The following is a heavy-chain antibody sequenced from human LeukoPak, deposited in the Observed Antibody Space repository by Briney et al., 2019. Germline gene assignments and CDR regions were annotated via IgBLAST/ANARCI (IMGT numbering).Heavy chain of an antibody. J-gene: IGHJ5*02. CDR2: IYHSGST. Sequence: KPSETLSLTCTVSGYSISSGYYWGWIRQPPGKGLEWIGSIYHSGSTYYNPSLKSRVTISVDTSKNQFSLKLSSVTAADTAVYYCARGHYDSSGYSNNWFDPWGQGTLVTVSS. CDR1: GYSISSGYY. D-gene: IGHD3-22*01. CDR3: ARGHYDSSGYSNNWFDP. V-gene: IGHV4-38-2*02.